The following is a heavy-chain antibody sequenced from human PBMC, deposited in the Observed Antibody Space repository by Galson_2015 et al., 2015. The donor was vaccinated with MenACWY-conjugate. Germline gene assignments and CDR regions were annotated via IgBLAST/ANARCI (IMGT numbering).Heavy chain of an antibody. D-gene: IGHD3-10*01. V-gene: IGHV1-69*13. CDR3: ARERGLWFGESYNWFDP. CDR1: GGTFSSYA. CDR2: IIPIFGTA. Sequence: SVKVSCKASGGTFSSYAISWVRQAPGQGLEWMGGIIPIFGTANYAQKFQGRVTITADESTSTAYMELSSLRSEDTAVYYCARERGLWFGESYNWFDPWGQGTLVTVSS. J-gene: IGHJ5*02.